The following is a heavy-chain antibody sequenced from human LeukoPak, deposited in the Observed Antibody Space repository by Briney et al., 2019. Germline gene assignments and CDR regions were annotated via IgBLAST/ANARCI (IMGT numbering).Heavy chain of an antibody. CDR1: GGSTNSYY. V-gene: IGHV4-59*01. CDR3: ARTVSGYYFNA. J-gene: IGHJ5*02. Sequence: SETLSLTCTVSGGSTNSYYWSWIRQSPGKGLEWIGYVAYSGSTNYNPSHKCRVTISLDTSKNQFSLKLSSVTAADTAVYYCARTVSGYYFNAWGPGTLVTVSS. CDR2: VAYSGST. D-gene: IGHD5-12*01.